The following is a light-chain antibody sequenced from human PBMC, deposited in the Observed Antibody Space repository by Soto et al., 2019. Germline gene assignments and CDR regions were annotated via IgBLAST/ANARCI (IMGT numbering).Light chain of an antibody. Sequence: EIGLTQSPGTLSLSPGERATLSCRASQSVSSSYLAWYQQKPGQAPRLLIYGASSRATGIPDRFSCSGSGTDFTLTISRLEPEDFAVYYCQQYGSSPPGTFGQGTKVEIK. CDR3: QQYGSSPPGT. CDR2: GAS. V-gene: IGKV3-20*01. CDR1: QSVSSSY. J-gene: IGKJ1*01.